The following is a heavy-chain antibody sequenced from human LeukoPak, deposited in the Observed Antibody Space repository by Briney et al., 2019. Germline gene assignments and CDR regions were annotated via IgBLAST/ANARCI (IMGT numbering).Heavy chain of an antibody. J-gene: IGHJ3*02. Sequence: SETLSLTCTVSGASFSSGNYYWSWLRQPPGRGLEWMGYFFYSGSTDYNPSLKSRVTISLDTSKNQFSLKLNSVTAADTGLYYCARQSRQQLVLAFDIWGQGTMVTVSS. V-gene: IGHV4-61*01. D-gene: IGHD6-13*01. CDR1: GASFSSGNYY. CDR2: FFYSGST. CDR3: ARQSRQQLVLAFDI.